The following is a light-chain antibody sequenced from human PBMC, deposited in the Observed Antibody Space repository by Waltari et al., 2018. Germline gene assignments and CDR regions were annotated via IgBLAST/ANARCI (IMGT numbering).Light chain of an antibody. Sequence: EIVLTQSPATLSLSPGERATLSCRASQSVSSYLIWYQQKPGQAPRLLIYDAFNRATGSPARFSGSGSGPDFTLTISSLEPEDFAVYYCQQRANWPITFGQGTRLEIK. CDR1: QSVSSY. CDR3: QQRANWPIT. CDR2: DAF. V-gene: IGKV3-11*01. J-gene: IGKJ5*01.